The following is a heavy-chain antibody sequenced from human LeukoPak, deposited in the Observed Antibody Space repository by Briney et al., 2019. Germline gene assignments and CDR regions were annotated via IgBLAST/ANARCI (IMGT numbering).Heavy chain of an antibody. V-gene: IGHV3-48*03. CDR3: ARDHGAVAGTNGFDH. CDR1: GFTFSSYE. D-gene: IGHD6-19*01. CDR2: ISSSGSTI. J-gene: IGHJ4*02. Sequence: PGGSLRLSCAASGFTFSSYEMNWVRQAPGKGLEWVSYISSSGSTIYYADSVKGRFTISRDNAKNSLYLQMNSLRAEDTAVYYCARDHGAVAGTNGFDHWGQGTLVTVSS.